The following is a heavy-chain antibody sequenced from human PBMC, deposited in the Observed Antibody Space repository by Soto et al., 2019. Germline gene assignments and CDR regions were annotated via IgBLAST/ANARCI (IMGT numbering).Heavy chain of an antibody. J-gene: IGHJ6*02. Sequence: EVHLSQSGGGLAQPGGSLRLSCAASGFSFRIFAMNWVRQAPGKGLEWIANISDSGGSTLYSDSVKGRFSISRDNSDDTLYLEMNSLRVEDTAIYYCTKDAYTKYYYYGMDVWGQGTTVTVSS. V-gene: IGHV3-23*01. CDR2: ISDSGGST. CDR3: TKDAYTKYYYYGMDV. D-gene: IGHD4-4*01. CDR1: GFSFRIFA.